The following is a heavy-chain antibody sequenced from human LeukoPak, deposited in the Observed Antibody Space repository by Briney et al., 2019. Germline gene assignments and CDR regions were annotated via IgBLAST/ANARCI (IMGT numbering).Heavy chain of an antibody. J-gene: IGHJ6*02. D-gene: IGHD5-12*01. Sequence: PGGSLRLSCAASEFTFSDYYMSWIRQAPGKGLEWVSYISSSSSYTNYADSVKGRFTISRDNAKNSLYLQMNSLRAEDTAVYYCARDQGADIVATLRYYYYGMDVWGQGTTVTVSS. CDR1: EFTFSDYY. CDR2: ISSSSSYT. CDR3: ARDQGADIVATLRYYYYGMDV. V-gene: IGHV3-11*06.